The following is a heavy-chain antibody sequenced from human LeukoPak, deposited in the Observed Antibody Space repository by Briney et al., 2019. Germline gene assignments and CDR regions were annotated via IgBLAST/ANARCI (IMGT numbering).Heavy chain of an antibody. V-gene: IGHV3-48*04. CDR2: ISSTSSPI. CDR3: AREGSVVVDTNWFDP. CDR1: GFTFSSYS. D-gene: IGHD2-2*01. Sequence: GGSLRLSCAASGFTFSSYSMHWVRQTPGEGLEWVSYISSTSSPIFYANSVEGRFTISRDNAKNSLYLQMNSLRVEDTAVYYCAREGSVVVDTNWFDPWGQGTLVTVSS. J-gene: IGHJ5*02.